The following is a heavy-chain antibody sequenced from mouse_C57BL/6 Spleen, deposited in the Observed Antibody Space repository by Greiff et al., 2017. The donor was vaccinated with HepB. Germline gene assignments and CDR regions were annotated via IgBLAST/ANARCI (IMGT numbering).Heavy chain of an antibody. J-gene: IGHJ1*03. CDR3: ARRDYYGSEGYFDV. CDR1: GFNIKDYY. D-gene: IGHD1-1*01. Sequence: VQLQQYGAELVKPGASVKLSCTASGFNIKDYYMHWVKQRTEQGLEWIGRIDPEDGETEYAPKFQGKATITADTSSNTAYLQLSSLTSEDTAVYYCARRDYYGSEGYFDVWGTGTTVTVSS. CDR2: IDPEDGET. V-gene: IGHV14-2*01.